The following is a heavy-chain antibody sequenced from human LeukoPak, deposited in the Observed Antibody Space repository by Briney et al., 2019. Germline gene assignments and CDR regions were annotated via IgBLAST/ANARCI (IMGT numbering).Heavy chain of an antibody. J-gene: IGHJ6*02. CDR1: GGSISSYY. CDR2: IYYSGST. Sequence: SETLSHTCTVSGGSISSYYWSWIRQPPGKGLEWIGYIYYSGSTNYNPSLKSRVTISVDTSKNQFSLKLSSVTAADTAVYYCARDLYSTNYYYGMDVWGQGTTVTVSS. D-gene: IGHD1-1*01. CDR3: ARDLYSTNYYYGMDV. V-gene: IGHV4-59*01.